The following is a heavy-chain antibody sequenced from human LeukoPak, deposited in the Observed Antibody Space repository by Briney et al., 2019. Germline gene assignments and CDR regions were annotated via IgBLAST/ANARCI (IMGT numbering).Heavy chain of an antibody. Sequence: SETLSLTCTVSGGSISSSSYFWGWIRQPPGKGLEWIGSIYYSVSTYYNPSLESRVTISVDTSKNQFSLKLNSVTAADTAVYYCARHGGLKYGGYERRFDYWGQGTLVTVSS. V-gene: IGHV4-39*01. CDR2: IYYSVST. D-gene: IGHD5-12*01. J-gene: IGHJ4*02. CDR1: GGSISSSSYF. CDR3: ARHGGLKYGGYERRFDY.